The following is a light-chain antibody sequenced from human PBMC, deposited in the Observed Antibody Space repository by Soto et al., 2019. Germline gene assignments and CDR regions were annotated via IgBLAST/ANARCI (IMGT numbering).Light chain of an antibody. CDR1: SSDVGGYNY. CDR2: DVS. J-gene: IGLJ1*01. V-gene: IGLV2-14*03. CDR3: SSYTSSRTYV. Sequence: QSALTQPASVSGAPGQSIAISCTGTSSDVGGYNYVSWYQHHPGKAPKLMVYDVSNRPSGVSNRFSGSKSGNTASLTISGLQAEEEADYYCSSYTSSRTYVFGTGTKVTVL.